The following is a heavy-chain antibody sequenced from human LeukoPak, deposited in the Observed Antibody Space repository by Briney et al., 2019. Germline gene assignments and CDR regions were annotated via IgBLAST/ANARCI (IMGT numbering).Heavy chain of an antibody. D-gene: IGHD3-10*01. CDR3: ARMVRGVIIGFDY. Sequence: SETLSLTCTVSGGSISSYYWSWIRQPPGKGLEWIGYIYYSGSTNYNPSLKSRVTISVDTSKNQFSLKLSSVTAADTAAYYCARMVRGVIIGFDYWGQGTLVTVSS. J-gene: IGHJ4*02. V-gene: IGHV4-59*01. CDR2: IYYSGST. CDR1: GGSISSYY.